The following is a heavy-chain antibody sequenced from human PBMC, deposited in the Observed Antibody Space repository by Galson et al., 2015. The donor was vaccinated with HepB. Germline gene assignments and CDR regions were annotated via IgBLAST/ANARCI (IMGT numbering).Heavy chain of an antibody. J-gene: IGHJ4*02. D-gene: IGHD3-10*01. Sequence: SLRLSCAASGFTFNVFAMHWVRQAPGKGLEYVSGISSNGLSTYYRESVRGRFTISRDNSKNTLFLQMSSLRSEDTAVYYCVKGGRLWFGELSSVYWGQGTPVSVSS. CDR1: GFTFNVFA. V-gene: IGHV3-64D*06. CDR3: VKGGRLWFGELSSVY. CDR2: ISSNGLST.